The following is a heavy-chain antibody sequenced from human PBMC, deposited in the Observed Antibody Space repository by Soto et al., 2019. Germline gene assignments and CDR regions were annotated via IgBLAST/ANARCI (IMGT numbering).Heavy chain of an antibody. J-gene: IGHJ6*02. D-gene: IGHD2-8*01. CDR2: IYYSGST. Sequence: LSLTCTVSGGSISSGGYYWSWIRQHPGKGLEWIGYIYYSGSTYYNPSLKSRVTISVDTSKNQFSLKLSSVTAADTAVYYCARGSFGYCTNGVCYTHYYYGMDVWGQGTTVTVSS. V-gene: IGHV4-31*03. CDR1: GGSISSGGYY. CDR3: ARGSFGYCTNGVCYTHYYYGMDV.